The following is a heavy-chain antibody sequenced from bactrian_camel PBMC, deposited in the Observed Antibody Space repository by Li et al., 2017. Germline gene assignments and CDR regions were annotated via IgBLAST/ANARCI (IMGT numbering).Heavy chain of an antibody. Sequence: HVQLVESGGGSVQAGGSLRLSCAASGSIQRTNCMGWFRQAPGKERDWVATDNGVGTTYYGDSVKGRFAISRDNAKNTVYLQTNSLKPEDTGMYYCAADVRSSCRKVVEGTPHWWGQGTQVTVS. J-gene: IGHJ4*01. CDR3: AADVRSSCRKVVEGTPHW. D-gene: IGHD2*01. V-gene: IGHV3S53*01. CDR2: DNGVGTT. CDR1: GSIQRTNC.